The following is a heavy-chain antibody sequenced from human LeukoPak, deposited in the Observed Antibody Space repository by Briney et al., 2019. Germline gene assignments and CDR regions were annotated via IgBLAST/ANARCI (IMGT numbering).Heavy chain of an antibody. D-gene: IGHD4-17*01. CDR1: GGSISSYY. J-gene: IGHJ3*02. CDR3: AREGVGDYGSFDI. Sequence: PSETLSLTCTVSGGSISSYYWSWIRQPPGKGLEWIGYIYCSGSTNYNPSLKSRVTISVDTSKNQFSLKLSSVTAADTAVYYCAREGVGDYGSFDIWGQGTMVTVSS. CDR2: IYCSGST. V-gene: IGHV4-59*01.